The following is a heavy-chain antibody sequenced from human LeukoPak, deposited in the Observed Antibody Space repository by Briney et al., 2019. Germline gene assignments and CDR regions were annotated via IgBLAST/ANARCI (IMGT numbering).Heavy chain of an antibody. D-gene: IGHD4-17*01. CDR3: AMPSDSGYYFDY. J-gene: IGHJ4*02. V-gene: IGHV3-30-3*01. Sequence: GGSLRLSCAASGFTFSSYAMHWVRQAPGKGLEWVAVISYDGSNKYYADSVKGRFTISRDNAKNSLYLQMNSLRAEDTAVYYCAMPSDSGYYFDYWGQGTLVTVSS. CDR2: ISYDGSNK. CDR1: GFTFSSYA.